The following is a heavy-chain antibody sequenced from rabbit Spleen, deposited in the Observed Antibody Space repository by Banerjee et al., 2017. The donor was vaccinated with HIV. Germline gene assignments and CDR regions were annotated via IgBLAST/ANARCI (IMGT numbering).Heavy chain of an antibody. CDR3: ARGDFCFNL. V-gene: IGHV1S40*01. CDR2: IVPVFGST. CDR1: GFSFSSGYD. D-gene: IGHD4-2*01. Sequence: QSLEESGGGLVKPGTSLTLTCKTSGFSFSSGYDMCWVRQAPGKGLEWIACIVPVFGSTYYASWAKGRFAISKTSSTTVTLQMPSLTGADTATYFCARGDFCFNLWGPGTLVTVS. J-gene: IGHJ4*01.